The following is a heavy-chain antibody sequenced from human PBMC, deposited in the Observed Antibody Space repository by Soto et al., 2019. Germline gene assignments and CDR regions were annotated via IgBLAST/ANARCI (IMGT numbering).Heavy chain of an antibody. CDR3: PHSALYGSCGSCSPYEFDY. V-gene: IGHV2-5*02. D-gene: IGHD2-15*01. CDR2: IYWDDDK. CDR1: GFSLSTSDLG. J-gene: IGHJ4*02. Sequence: QITLKESGPTLVKPTQTLTLTCTFSGFSLSTSDLGVCWIRQPPGTALQLLALIYWDDDKRYSPSLKSRLTTTKDTSKNPAGLTRTNIDPVDTATYYCPHSALYGSCGSCSPYEFDYWGQGTLVTVSS.